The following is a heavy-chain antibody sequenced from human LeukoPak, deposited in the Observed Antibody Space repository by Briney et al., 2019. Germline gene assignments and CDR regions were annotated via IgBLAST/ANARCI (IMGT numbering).Heavy chain of an antibody. CDR3: ARGQSGFDF. Sequence: GSLRLSRAAPGITLNNQWKTWVPQAPRKRLEWVANIERDGSERNYVDSVKGRFTISRDNAKNSLYLQMNSLRAEDTAVYYCARGQSGFDFWGQGTLVTVSS. D-gene: IGHD3-3*01. J-gene: IGHJ4*02. CDR1: GITLNNQW. CDR2: IERDGSER. V-gene: IGHV3-7*05.